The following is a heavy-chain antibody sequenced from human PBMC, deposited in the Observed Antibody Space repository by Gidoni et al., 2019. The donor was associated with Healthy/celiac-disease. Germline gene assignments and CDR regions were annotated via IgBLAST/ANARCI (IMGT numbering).Heavy chain of an antibody. CDR1: CGSISSYY. J-gene: IGHJ2*01. V-gene: IGHV4-4*07. CDR2: IYTSGST. CDR3: ARDSWYFDL. Sequence: QVQLQESGPGLAKPSETLSFTCTVSCGSISSYYWSCIRQPAGKGLRWIGRIYTSGSTNYTPSLKSRVTMSVDTSKNQFSLKLSSVTAADTAVYYCARDSWYFDLWGRGTLVTVSS.